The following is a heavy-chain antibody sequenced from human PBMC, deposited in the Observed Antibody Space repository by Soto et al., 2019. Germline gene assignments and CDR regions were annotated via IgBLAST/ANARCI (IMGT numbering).Heavy chain of an antibody. CDR2: ISGSGGST. D-gene: IGHD5-18*01. CDR3: AKERGYNYGYDAMDV. Sequence: EVQLLESGGGLVQPGGSLRLSCAASGFTFSSYAMSWVRQAPGKGLEWVSGISGSGGSTYYADSVKGRFTISRDNSKNKLYMQTNRPRAEDTAVYSCAKERGYNYGYDAMDVRGQGTRVTVSS. CDR1: GFTFSSYA. J-gene: IGHJ6*02. V-gene: IGHV3-23*01.